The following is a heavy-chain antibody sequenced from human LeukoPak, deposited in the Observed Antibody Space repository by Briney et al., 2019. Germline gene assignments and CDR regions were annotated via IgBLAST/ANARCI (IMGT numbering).Heavy chain of an antibody. Sequence: PSETLSLTYTVSGGSISSSSYYWSWIRQPPGKGLEWIGYIYYSGSTNYNPSLKSRVTISVDASKNQFSLKLSSVTAADTAVYYCTSGTLSYYYMDVWGKGTTVTISS. CDR1: GGSISSSSYY. V-gene: IGHV4-61*01. D-gene: IGHD1-14*01. J-gene: IGHJ6*03. CDR3: TSGTLSYYYMDV. CDR2: IYYSGST.